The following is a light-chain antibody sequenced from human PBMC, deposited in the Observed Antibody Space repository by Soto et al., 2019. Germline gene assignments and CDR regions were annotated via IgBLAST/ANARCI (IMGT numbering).Light chain of an antibody. CDR1: QTISNW. Sequence: DIKMCKSPSTLSASVGDRVTITCRASQTISNWLAWYQQKPGKAPTLLIYDASTLERGVPSRFSGTGSGTEFTLSIDSLQPDDFATYYCQQYHTSSITFGQGTRME. CDR3: QQYHTSSIT. CDR2: DAS. V-gene: IGKV1-5*01. J-gene: IGKJ5*01.